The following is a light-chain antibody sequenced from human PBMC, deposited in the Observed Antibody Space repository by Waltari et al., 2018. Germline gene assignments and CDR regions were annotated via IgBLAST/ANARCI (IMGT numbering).Light chain of an antibody. Sequence: SYVLTQPPSVSVAPGKAARITCGGNSIGGRSEQWYQQKPGQAPVLVIYYDSDRPSGIPERISGSKSGNTATLTISRVEAGDEAAYYCQLWESGSDRVVFGGGTKLTVL. CDR2: YDS. V-gene: IGLV3-21*01. J-gene: IGLJ2*01. CDR1: SIGGRS. CDR3: QLWESGSDRVV.